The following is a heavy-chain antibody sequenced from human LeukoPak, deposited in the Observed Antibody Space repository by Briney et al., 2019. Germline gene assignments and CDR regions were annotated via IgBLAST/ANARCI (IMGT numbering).Heavy chain of an antibody. J-gene: IGHJ6*02. D-gene: IGHD2-21*02. Sequence: GGSLRLSCAASGFTFSSYWMSWVRQAPGKGLEWVANIKQDGSEKYYVDSVKGRFTISRDNAKNSLYLQMNCLRAEDTAVYYCARVMRGVVVTAIYYYYGMDVWGQGTTVTVSS. CDR3: ARVMRGVVVTAIYYYYGMDV. CDR1: GFTFSSYW. V-gene: IGHV3-7*01. CDR2: IKQDGSEK.